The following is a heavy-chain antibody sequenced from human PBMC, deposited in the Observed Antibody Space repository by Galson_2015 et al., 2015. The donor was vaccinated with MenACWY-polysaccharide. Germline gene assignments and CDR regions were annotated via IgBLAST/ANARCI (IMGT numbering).Heavy chain of an antibody. V-gene: IGHV3-9*01. Sequence: GYIDYADSVKGRFTISRDNARNSLYLQMNRLRPDDTAFYYCAKDSSSSGSYSWFDPWGQGTLVTVSS. CDR3: AKDSSSSGSYSWFDP. J-gene: IGHJ5*02. CDR2: GYI. D-gene: IGHD3-10*01.